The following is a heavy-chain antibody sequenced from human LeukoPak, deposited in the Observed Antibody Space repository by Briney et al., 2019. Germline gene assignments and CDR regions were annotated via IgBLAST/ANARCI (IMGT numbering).Heavy chain of an antibody. Sequence: SETLSLTCAVSGGSISSSNYYWGWIRQPPGKGLEWIGSIFYSGNTYHNPSLKSRVTISIDTSKNQFSLKLSSVTAADTAVYYCARRHYEMRFDPWGQGTLVTVSS. J-gene: IGHJ5*02. V-gene: IGHV4-39*01. CDR2: IFYSGNT. CDR3: ARRHYEMRFDP. CDR1: GGSISSSNYY. D-gene: IGHD3-3*01.